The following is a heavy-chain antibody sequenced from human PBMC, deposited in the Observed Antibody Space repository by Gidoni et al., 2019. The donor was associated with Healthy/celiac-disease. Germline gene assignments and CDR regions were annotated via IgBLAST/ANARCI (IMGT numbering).Heavy chain of an antibody. Sequence: QVQLVESGGGVVQPGRSLRLSCAASGCTFSSYGLPWVRQAPGKGLEWVAVISYDGSNKYYADSVKGRFTISRDNSKNTLYLQMNSLRAEDTAVYYCAKEGRIVVVPAAMGYYYYGMDVWGQGTTVTVSS. J-gene: IGHJ6*02. D-gene: IGHD2-2*01. CDR3: AKEGRIVVVPAAMGYYYYGMDV. CDR1: GCTFSSYG. V-gene: IGHV3-30*18. CDR2: ISYDGSNK.